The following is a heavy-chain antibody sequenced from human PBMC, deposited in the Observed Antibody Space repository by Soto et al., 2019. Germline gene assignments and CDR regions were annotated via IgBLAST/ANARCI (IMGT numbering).Heavy chain of an antibody. Sequence: GGSLRLSCAASGFTFSSYAMSWVRQAPGKGLEWVSAISGSGGSTYYADSVKGRFTISRDNSKNTLYLQMNSLRAEDTAVYYCARSRYYDSSGSTKYNWFDPWGQGTLVTVSS. V-gene: IGHV3-23*01. CDR3: ARSRYYDSSGSTKYNWFDP. D-gene: IGHD3-22*01. CDR1: GFTFSSYA. J-gene: IGHJ5*02. CDR2: ISGSGGST.